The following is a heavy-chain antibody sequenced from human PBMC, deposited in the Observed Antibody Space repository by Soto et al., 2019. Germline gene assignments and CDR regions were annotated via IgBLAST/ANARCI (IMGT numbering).Heavy chain of an antibody. V-gene: IGHV4-34*01. CDR2: INHSGST. D-gene: IGHD5-18*01. CDR3: SEDIHHGMDV. J-gene: IGHJ6*02. CDR1: GGSFSGYY. Sequence: SETLSLTCAVYGGSFSGYYWSWIRQPPGKGLEWIGEINHSGSTNYNPSLKSRVTISVDTSKNQFSLKLSSVTAADTAVYYCSEDIHHGMDVWGQGTPVTVYS.